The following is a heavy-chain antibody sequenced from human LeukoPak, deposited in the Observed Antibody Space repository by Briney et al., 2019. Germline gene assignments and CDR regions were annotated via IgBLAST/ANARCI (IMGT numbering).Heavy chain of an antibody. CDR1: GFTFSSYG. CDR3: AREGNDYGGNVVFDI. V-gene: IGHV3-33*01. Sequence: GGSLRLSCAASGFTFSSYGMHWVRQAPGKGLEWVAVIWYDGGNKYCADSVKGRFTISRENSKKTLFLQMNSLRVEDTAVYYCAREGNDYGGNVVFDIWGQGTMVTVSS. J-gene: IGHJ3*02. D-gene: IGHD4-23*01. CDR2: IWYDGGNK.